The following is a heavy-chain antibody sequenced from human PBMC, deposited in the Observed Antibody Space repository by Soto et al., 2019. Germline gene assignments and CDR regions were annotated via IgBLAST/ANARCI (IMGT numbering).Heavy chain of an antibody. CDR2: IYPGDSDT. Sequence: PGESLKISCKGSGYSFTSYWIGWVRQMPGKGLEWMGIIYPGDSDTRYSPSFQGQVTISADKSISTAYLQWSSLKASDTAMYYCASRPYYDYVWGSYRYGAFDIWGQGTMVTVSS. CDR1: GYSFTSYW. CDR3: ASRPYYDYVWGSYRYGAFDI. D-gene: IGHD3-16*02. V-gene: IGHV5-51*01. J-gene: IGHJ3*02.